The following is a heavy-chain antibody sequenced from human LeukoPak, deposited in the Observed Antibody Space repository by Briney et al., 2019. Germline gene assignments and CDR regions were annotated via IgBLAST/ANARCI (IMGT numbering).Heavy chain of an antibody. Sequence: ASVKVSCKASGYTFTSYDINWVRQATGQGLEWMGWMNPNSGNTGYAQKFQGRVTITRNTSISTAYMELSSLRSEDTAVYYCARVSRWPHDAFDIRGQGTMVTVSS. V-gene: IGHV1-8*03. CDR1: GYTFTSYD. CDR3: ARVSRWPHDAFDI. J-gene: IGHJ3*02. CDR2: MNPNSGNT. D-gene: IGHD2-15*01.